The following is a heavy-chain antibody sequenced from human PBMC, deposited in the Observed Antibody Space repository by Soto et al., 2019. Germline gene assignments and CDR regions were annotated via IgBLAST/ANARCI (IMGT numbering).Heavy chain of an antibody. CDR2: IYWDDDK. CDR3: AHRQRTVVVGAPFDL. J-gene: IGHJ4*02. V-gene: IGHV2-5*02. Sequence: QITLRESGPTLVQPTQTLTLTCTLSGVSLSTSGEGVGWIRQPPGKALEWLALIYWDDDKRFSPSLKIRLAITRDISKNQVVMTMTDMAPEDTAIYYCAHRQRTVVVGAPFDLWGKGSQVTVSS. CDR1: GVSLSTSGEG. D-gene: IGHD2-15*01.